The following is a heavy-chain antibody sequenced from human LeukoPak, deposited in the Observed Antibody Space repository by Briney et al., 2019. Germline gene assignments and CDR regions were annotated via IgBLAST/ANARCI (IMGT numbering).Heavy chain of an antibody. CDR2: ISWNSGSI. CDR3: AKDETNGDYGRQRFDY. D-gene: IGHD4-17*01. Sequence: PGGSLRLSCAASGFTFDDYAMHWVRQAPGKGLEWVSGISWNSGSIGYADSVKGRFTISRDNAKNSLYLQMNSLRAEDTALYYCAKDETNGDYGRQRFDYWGQGTLVTVSS. CDR1: GFTFDDYA. J-gene: IGHJ4*02. V-gene: IGHV3-9*01.